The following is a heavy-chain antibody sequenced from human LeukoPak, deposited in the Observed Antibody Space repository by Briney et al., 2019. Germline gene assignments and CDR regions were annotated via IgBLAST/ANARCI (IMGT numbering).Heavy chain of an antibody. J-gene: IGHJ4*02. CDR3: ATSRGICSSTSRYDPFDY. CDR2: MNPNSGNT. CDR1: GYTFTSYD. D-gene: IGHD2-2*01. V-gene: IGHV1-8*03. Sequence: ASVKVSCKASGYTFTSYDINWVRQATGQGLEWMGWMNPNSGNTGYAQKFQGRVTITRNTSISTAYMELSSLRSDDTAVYYCATSRGICSSTSRYDPFDYWGQGTLVTVSS.